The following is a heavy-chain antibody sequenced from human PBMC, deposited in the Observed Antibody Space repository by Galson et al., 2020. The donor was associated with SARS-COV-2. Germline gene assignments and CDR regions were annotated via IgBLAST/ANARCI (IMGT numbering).Heavy chain of an antibody. CDR1: GGSISSGGYY. J-gene: IGHJ5*02. D-gene: IGHD6-19*01. CDR2: IYYSGST. CDR3: ARGGWLSSGWFRFLDWFDP. V-gene: IGHV4-31*03. Sequence: SETLSLTCTVSGGSISSGGYYWSWIRQHPGKGLEWIGYIYYSGSTYYNPSLKSRVTISVDTSKNQFSLKLSSVTAADTAVYYCARGGWLSSGWFRFLDWFDPWGQGTLVTVSS.